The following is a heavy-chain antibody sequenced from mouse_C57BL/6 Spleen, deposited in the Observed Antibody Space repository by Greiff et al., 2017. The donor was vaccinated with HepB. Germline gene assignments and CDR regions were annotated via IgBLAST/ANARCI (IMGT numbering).Heavy chain of an antibody. V-gene: IGHV1-18*01. CDR2: INPNNGGT. D-gene: IGHD2-12*01. CDR1: GYTFTDYN. Sequence: EVQLQQSGPELVKPGASVKIPCKASGYTFTDYNMDWVKQSHGKSLEWIGDINPNNGGTIYNQKFKGKATLTVDKSSSTAYMELRSLTSEDTAVYYCARHQYSRTAMDYWGQGTSVTVSS. J-gene: IGHJ4*01. CDR3: ARHQYSRTAMDY.